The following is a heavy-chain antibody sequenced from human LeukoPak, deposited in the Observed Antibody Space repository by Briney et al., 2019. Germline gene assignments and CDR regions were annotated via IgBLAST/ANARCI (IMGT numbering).Heavy chain of an antibody. Sequence: ASVKVSCKPSPGTFSILTISWVPQAPGLGREWMGRIVPSFATTNYAQNFQGRDTIAADKSTSTAYLELSRLKSEDTAIYFCASPTSFLAGTGRHFDFWGQGTLVTVSS. CDR3: ASPTSFLAGTGRHFDF. D-gene: IGHD6-19*01. CDR1: PGTFSILT. J-gene: IGHJ4*02. V-gene: IGHV1-69*08. CDR2: IVPSFATT.